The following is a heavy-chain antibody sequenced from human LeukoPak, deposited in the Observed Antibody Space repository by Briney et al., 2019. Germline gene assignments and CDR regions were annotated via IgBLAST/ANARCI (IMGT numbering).Heavy chain of an antibody. CDR3: ARDSSSWTLGAFDI. V-gene: IGHV4-59*12. Sequence: SETLSLTCIVSGGSISRYSWNWIRQSPGKGLEWVGYIAHSGTTSYKSSLKSRVTISVDTSKNQFSLKLSSVTAADTAVYYCARDSSSWTLGAFDIWGQGTMVTVSS. CDR2: IAHSGTT. CDR1: GGSISRYS. D-gene: IGHD6-13*01. J-gene: IGHJ3*02.